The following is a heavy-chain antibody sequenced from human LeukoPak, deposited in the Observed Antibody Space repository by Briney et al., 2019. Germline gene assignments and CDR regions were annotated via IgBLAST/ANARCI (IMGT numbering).Heavy chain of an antibody. CDR1: GFTISSYW. V-gene: IGHV3-7*01. Sequence: PGGSLRLSCAASGFTISSYWMSWVRQAPGKGLEWVANIKQDGSEKYYVDSVKGRFTISRDNAKNSLYLQMNSLRAEDTAVYYCATGEGDYYDSSGYYPGEIWGQGTMVTVSS. J-gene: IGHJ3*02. CDR2: IKQDGSEK. CDR3: ATGEGDYYDSSGYYPGEI. D-gene: IGHD3-22*01.